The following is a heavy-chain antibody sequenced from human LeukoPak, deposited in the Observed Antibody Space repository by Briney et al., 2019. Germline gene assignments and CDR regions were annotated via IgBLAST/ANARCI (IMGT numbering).Heavy chain of an antibody. CDR3: ARQMGLQPQGPDY. V-gene: IGHV1-69*06. J-gene: IGHJ4*02. CDR2: IIPIFGTA. D-gene: IGHD5-24*01. CDR1: GGTFSSYA. Sequence: SVKVSCKASGGTFSSYAISWVRQAPGQGLEWMGGIIPIFGTANYAQKFQGRVTITADKSTSTAYMELSSLRSEGTAVYYCARQMGLQPQGPDYWGQGTLVTVSS.